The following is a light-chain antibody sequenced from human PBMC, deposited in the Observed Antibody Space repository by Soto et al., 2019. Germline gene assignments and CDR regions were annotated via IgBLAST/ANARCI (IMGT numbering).Light chain of an antibody. CDR1: SSDVGDYNY. J-gene: IGLJ1*01. CDR2: DVI. Sequence: QSALTQPASVSGSPGQSITISCTGTSSDVGDYNYVSWYQQHPGKAPKLMIYDVINRPSGVSNRFSGSKSGNTASPTISGLQAEDEADYYCGSYTSSSTLYVFGTGTKLTVL. CDR3: GSYTSSSTLYV. V-gene: IGLV2-14*03.